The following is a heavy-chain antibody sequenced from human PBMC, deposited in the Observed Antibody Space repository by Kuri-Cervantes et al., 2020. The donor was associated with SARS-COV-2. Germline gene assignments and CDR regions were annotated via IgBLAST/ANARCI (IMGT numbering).Heavy chain of an antibody. D-gene: IGHD3-22*01. CDR1: GFTFSSYP. Sequence: GESLKISCAASGFTFSSYPMHWVRQAPGKGLEWVAVISYDGSKKYYADPVKGRFTISRDNSKNTLYLQMNSLRAEDTAVYYCARAGSSRTDEWLLLRWGQGTLVTVSS. V-gene: IGHV3-30-3*01. J-gene: IGHJ4*02. CDR2: ISYDGSKK. CDR3: ARAGSSRTDEWLLLR.